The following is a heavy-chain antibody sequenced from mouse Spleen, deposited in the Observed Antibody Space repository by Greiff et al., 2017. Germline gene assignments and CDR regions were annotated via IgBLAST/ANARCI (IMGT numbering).Heavy chain of an antibody. CDR3: ASFPYGSSYLYYAMDY. V-gene: IGHV2-9*02. J-gene: IGHJ4*01. CDR1: GFSLTSYG. D-gene: IGHD1-1*01. Sequence: VQLQESGPGLVAPSQSLSITCTVSGFSLTSYGVHWVRQPPGKGLEWLGVIWAGGSTNYNSALMSRLSISKDNSKSQVFLKMNSLQTDDTAMYYCASFPYGSSYLYYAMDYWGQGTSVTVSS. CDR2: IWAGGST.